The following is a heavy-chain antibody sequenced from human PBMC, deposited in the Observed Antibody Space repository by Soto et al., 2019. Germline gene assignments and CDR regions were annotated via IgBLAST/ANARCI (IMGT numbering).Heavy chain of an antibody. J-gene: IGHJ6*02. Sequence: KTGGSLRLSCAASGFTFSNAWMSWVRQAPGKGLEWVGRIKSKTDGGTTDYAAPVKGRFTISRDDSKNTLYLQMNSLKTEDTAVYYCTTGGNYYYYYGMDVWGQGTTVTVSS. CDR1: GFTFSNAW. V-gene: IGHV3-15*01. CDR3: TTGGNYYYYYGMDV. CDR2: IKSKTDGGTT.